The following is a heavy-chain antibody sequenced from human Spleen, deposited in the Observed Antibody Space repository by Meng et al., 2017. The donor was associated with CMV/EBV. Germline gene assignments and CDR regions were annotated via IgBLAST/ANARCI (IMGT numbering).Heavy chain of an antibody. D-gene: IGHD2-15*01. V-gene: IGHV1-69*05. CDR2: IIPIFSTA. J-gene: IGHJ4*02. Sequence: SCKASGGTFSSYAISWVRQAPGQGLEWMGGIIPIFSTANYAQKFQGRVTITTDESTSTAYMELSSLRSEDTAVYYCARGWRGPFDYWGQGTLVTVSS. CDR1: GGTFSSYA. CDR3: ARGWRGPFDY.